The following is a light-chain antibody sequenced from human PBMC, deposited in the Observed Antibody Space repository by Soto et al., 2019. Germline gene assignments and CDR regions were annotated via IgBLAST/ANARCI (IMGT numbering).Light chain of an antibody. J-gene: IGKJ4*01. CDR1: QSVSSSS. V-gene: IGKV3-20*01. CDR3: QQANSFPFT. CDR2: GAS. Sequence: EIVLTQSPGTLYLSPGERATLSCRASQSVSSSSLAWYQHKPGQAPRLLIYGASSRATGIPDRFIGSKSGSDFSLTISSLQPEDFATVYCQQANSFPFTFGGGTKVEIK.